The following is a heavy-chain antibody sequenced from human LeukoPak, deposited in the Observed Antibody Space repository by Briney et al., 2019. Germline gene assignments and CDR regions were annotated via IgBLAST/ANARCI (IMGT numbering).Heavy chain of an antibody. CDR2: ISSSSSYI. CDR1: GFTFSSYE. V-gene: IGHV3-21*01. Sequence: PGGSLRLSCAASGFTFSSYEMNWVRQAPGKGLEWVSSISSSSSYIYYADSVKGRFTISRDNAKNSLYLQMNSLRAEDTAVYYCAREEGITMVRGATPTYYYYMDVWGKGTTVTVSS. CDR3: AREEGITMVRGATPTYYYYMDV. J-gene: IGHJ6*03. D-gene: IGHD3-10*01.